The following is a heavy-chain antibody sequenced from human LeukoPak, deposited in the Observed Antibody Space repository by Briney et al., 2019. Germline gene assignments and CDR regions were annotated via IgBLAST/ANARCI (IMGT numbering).Heavy chain of an antibody. V-gene: IGHV3-48*02. Sequence: GGSLRLSCAASGVTFSTFTMSWVRQAPPEGVEWVSYISSSSSSINYAHSVKGRFTISRDSAKNSLYLQMNGLRDEDTAVYYCARHLYRAFDYWGQGTLVTVSS. CDR3: ARHLYRAFDY. CDR1: GVTFSTFT. J-gene: IGHJ4*02. D-gene: IGHD1-26*01. CDR2: ISSSSSSI.